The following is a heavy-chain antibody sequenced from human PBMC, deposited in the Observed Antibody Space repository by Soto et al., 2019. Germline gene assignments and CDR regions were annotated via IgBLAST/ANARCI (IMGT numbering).Heavy chain of an antibody. CDR2: IGGNGATT. V-gene: IGHV3-23*01. Sequence: EVQVLDSGGGLVQPGGSLRLTCVASGFTFRTYAMRWVRQAPGKGLEWVSGIGGNGATTRYADSVKGRFTISRDNSKNTVYMQMNSLRVEDTAVYYCAKSLYGGCDYWGRGTLVTVSS. CDR1: GFTFRTYA. D-gene: IGHD5-12*01. J-gene: IGHJ4*02. CDR3: AKSLYGGCDY.